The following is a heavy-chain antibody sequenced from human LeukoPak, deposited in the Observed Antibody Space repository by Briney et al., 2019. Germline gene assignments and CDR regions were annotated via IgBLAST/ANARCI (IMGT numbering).Heavy chain of an antibody. Sequence: GGSLRLSCAASGFTFSSYGMHWVRQAPGKGLEWVAVIWYDGSNKDYADSVKGRFTISRDNSKNTLYLQMNSLRAEDTAVYYCARESVYYDFWSGYYDYYYYGMDVRGQGTTVTVSS. CDR3: ARESVYYDFWSGYYDYYYYGMDV. J-gene: IGHJ6*02. D-gene: IGHD3-3*01. CDR1: GFTFSSYG. V-gene: IGHV3-33*01. CDR2: IWYDGSNK.